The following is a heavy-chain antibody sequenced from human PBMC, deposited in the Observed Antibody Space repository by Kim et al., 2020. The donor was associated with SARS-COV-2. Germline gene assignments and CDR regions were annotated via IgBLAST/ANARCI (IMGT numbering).Heavy chain of an antibody. D-gene: IGHD6-13*01. CDR3: ARRAAASFNWFDP. J-gene: IGHJ5*02. Sequence: NPSLKSRVTISVDTSKNQFSLKLSSVTAADTAVYYCARRAAASFNWFDPWGQGTLVTVSS. V-gene: IGHV4-31*02.